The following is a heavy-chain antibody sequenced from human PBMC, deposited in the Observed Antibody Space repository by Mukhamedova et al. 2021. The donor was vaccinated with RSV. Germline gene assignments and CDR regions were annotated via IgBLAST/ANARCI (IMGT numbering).Heavy chain of an antibody. CDR2: IYWDDDK. D-gene: IGHD5-18*01. Sequence: PGKALEWLALIYWDDDKRYSPSLKSRLTITKDTSKNQVVLTMTNMDPVDTATYYCAHSDTAMVNGYWGQGTLVTVSS. CDR3: AHSDTAMVNGY. J-gene: IGHJ4*02. V-gene: IGHV2-5*02.